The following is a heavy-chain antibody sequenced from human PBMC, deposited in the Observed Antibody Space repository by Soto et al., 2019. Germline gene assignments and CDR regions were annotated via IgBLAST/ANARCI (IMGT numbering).Heavy chain of an antibody. J-gene: IGHJ6*02. CDR1: GYSFTSYW. CDR3: ARHSRSTMVRGVSRYGMDV. Sequence: GESLKISCKGSGYSFTSYWISWVRQMPGKGLEWMGRIDPSDSYTNYSPSFQGHVTISADKSISTAYLQWSSLKASDTAMYYCARHSRSTMVRGVSRYGMDVWGQGTTVTVPS. D-gene: IGHD3-10*01. V-gene: IGHV5-10-1*01. CDR2: IDPSDSYT.